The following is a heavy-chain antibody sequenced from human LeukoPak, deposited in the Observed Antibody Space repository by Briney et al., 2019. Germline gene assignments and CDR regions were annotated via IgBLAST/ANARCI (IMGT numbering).Heavy chain of an antibody. CDR1: GDSISSGGYY. CDR3: ARDYSRGYAWFDP. CDR2: IYYSGSA. D-gene: IGHD5-12*01. Sequence: PSETLSLTCTVSGDSISSGGYYWNWIRQHPGKGLEWIGYIYYSGSAYYNPFLKSRASISVDTSKNQFPLKLTSVAAADTALYFCARDYSRGYAWFDPWGQGILVTVSS. J-gene: IGHJ5*02. V-gene: IGHV4-31*03.